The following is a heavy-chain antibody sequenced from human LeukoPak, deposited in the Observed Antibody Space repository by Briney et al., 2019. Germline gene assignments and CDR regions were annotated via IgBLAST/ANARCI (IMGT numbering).Heavy chain of an antibody. D-gene: IGHD3-3*01. J-gene: IGHJ5*02. Sequence: SEALSLTCSVSGGSISGYYWSWIRQPPGKGLEWIGDMYYSGSTNYNPSLKSRVTISVDTSKKQISLKLNSVTAADTAVYYCARGTVFGVATNWFDPWGQGTLVTVSS. CDR3: ARGTVFGVATNWFDP. V-gene: IGHV4-59*01. CDR1: GGSISGYY. CDR2: MYYSGST.